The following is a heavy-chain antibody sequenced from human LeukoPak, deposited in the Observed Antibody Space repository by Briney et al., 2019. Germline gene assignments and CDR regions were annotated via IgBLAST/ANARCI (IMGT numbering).Heavy chain of an antibody. Sequence: SETLSLTCTVSGGSLSSYYWSWIRQPPGKGLEWIGYIYTSGSTNYNPSLKSRVTISVDTSKNQFSLKLSSVTAADTAVYYCAGTYSSSSGGRWFDPWGQGTLVTVSS. J-gene: IGHJ5*02. CDR3: AGTYSSSSGGRWFDP. D-gene: IGHD6-6*01. CDR2: IYTSGST. V-gene: IGHV4-4*09. CDR1: GGSLSSYY.